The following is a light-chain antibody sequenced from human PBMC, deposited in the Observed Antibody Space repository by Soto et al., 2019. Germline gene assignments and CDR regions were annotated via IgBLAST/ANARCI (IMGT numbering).Light chain of an antibody. J-gene: IGKJ2*01. CDR1: QSVLYSSNNKSY. Sequence: DIVMTQSPDSLAVSLGERATINCKSSQSVLYSSNNKSYLTWYQQKSGQPPKLLVYWASTRESGVPDRFSGSGSGTDFTLTISSLQAEDVAVYYCQQYNNIPYTFGQGTKLEIK. V-gene: IGKV4-1*01. CDR3: QQYNNIPYT. CDR2: WAS.